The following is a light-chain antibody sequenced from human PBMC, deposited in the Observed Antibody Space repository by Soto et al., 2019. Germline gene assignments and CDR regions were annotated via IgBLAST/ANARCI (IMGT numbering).Light chain of an antibody. V-gene: IGKV1-12*01. CDR2: AAS. J-gene: IGKJ5*01. Sequence: DIPMTQSPSSVSASVGDTVSITCRATHDISSWLAWYQQKAGKAPELLIYAASRLQRGVPSRFSGGGSWTHYTLTFDNLQPEDFATYYCQQANSFPVTFGQGTRLEIK. CDR1: HDISSW. CDR3: QQANSFPVT.